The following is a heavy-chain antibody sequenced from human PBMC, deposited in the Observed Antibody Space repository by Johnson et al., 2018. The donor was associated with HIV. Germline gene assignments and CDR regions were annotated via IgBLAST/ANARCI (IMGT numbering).Heavy chain of an antibody. D-gene: IGHD6-13*01. CDR1: GFTFSSYW. CDR3: AREKGAKGSSPSAFDI. V-gene: IGHV3-7*01. CDR2: IKQDGSEK. J-gene: IGHJ3*02. Sequence: VQLVESGGGLVKPGGSLRLSCAASGFTFSSYWMSWVRQAPGKGLEWVANIKQDGSEKYYVDSVKGRFPISRDNAKNSLYLQMNSLRAEDTAVYYCAREKGAKGSSPSAFDIWGQGTMVTVSS.